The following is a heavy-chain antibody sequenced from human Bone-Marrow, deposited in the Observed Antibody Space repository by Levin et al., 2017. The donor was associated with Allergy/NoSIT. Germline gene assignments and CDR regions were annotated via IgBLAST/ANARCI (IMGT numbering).Heavy chain of an antibody. D-gene: IGHD5-12*01. CDR1: GYTFTSYG. Sequence: GESLKISCKASGYTFTSYGISWVRQAPGQGLEWMGWISAYNGNTNYAQKLQGRVTMTTDTSTSTAYMELRSLRSDDTAVYYCARLGGWWLRSPRICDYWGQGTLVTVSS. V-gene: IGHV1-18*01. J-gene: IGHJ4*02. CDR2: ISAYNGNT. CDR3: ARLGGWWLRSPRICDY.